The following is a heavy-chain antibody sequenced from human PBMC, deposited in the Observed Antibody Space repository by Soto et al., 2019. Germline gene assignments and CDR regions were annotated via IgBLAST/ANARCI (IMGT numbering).Heavy chain of an antibody. V-gene: IGHV1-58*02. CDR3: AAGLGQWLVPDAFDI. D-gene: IGHD6-19*01. CDR2: IVVGSGNT. J-gene: IGHJ3*02. CDR1: GFTFTSSA. Sequence: GASVKVSCKASGFTFTSSAMQWVRQARGQRLEWIGWIVVGSGNTNYAQKFQERVTITRDMSTSTAYMELSSLRSEDTAVYYCAAGLGQWLVPDAFDIWGQGTMVTVSS.